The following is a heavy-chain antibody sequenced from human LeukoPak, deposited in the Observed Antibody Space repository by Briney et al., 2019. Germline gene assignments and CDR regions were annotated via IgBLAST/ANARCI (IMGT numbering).Heavy chain of an antibody. V-gene: IGHV3-64D*08. Sequence: GVPLRLSCLASGFTFKLYSMYWVRQARGKGLEFVSVISRDGFYTYYAYSVKGSFTIYRDSSKNTVYLQMSSLGADDTAVYSCAKVLDYCDGGTCYNSGMDSWGQGTLVTVSS. D-gene: IGHD2-15*01. J-gene: IGHJ4*02. CDR1: GFTFKLYS. CDR2: ISRDGFYT. CDR3: AKVLDYCDGGTCYNSGMDS.